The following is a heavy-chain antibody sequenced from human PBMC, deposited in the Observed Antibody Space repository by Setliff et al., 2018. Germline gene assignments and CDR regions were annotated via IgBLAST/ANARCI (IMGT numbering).Heavy chain of an antibody. CDR1: AFGFSSYW. D-gene: IGHD3-16*01. CDR3: ANDVRGGVYEI. V-gene: IGHV3-7*01. CDR2: ISQDGSEK. J-gene: IGHJ3*02. Sequence: GESLTLSCAASAFGFSSYWMSWARQAPGKGPEWLAQISQDGSEKYYVDSVKGRLTISRDNAKNSLYLQMNSLRVEDAAVYYCANDVRGGVYEIWGQGTMVTVSS.